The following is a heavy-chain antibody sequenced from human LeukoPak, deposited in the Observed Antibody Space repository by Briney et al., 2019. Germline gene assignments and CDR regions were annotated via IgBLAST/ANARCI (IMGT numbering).Heavy chain of an antibody. D-gene: IGHD1-26*01. CDR2: ISNSGGST. Sequence: GGSLRLSCAASGFAFSTYSMSWVRQAPGRGLEWVSVISNSGGSTYYADPVKGRFTISRDNSRNTLYLQMNSLRAEDTAVYYCAREKTAGSYSGLDYWGQGTLVTVSS. V-gene: IGHV3-23*01. CDR1: GFAFSTYS. J-gene: IGHJ4*02. CDR3: AREKTAGSYSGLDY.